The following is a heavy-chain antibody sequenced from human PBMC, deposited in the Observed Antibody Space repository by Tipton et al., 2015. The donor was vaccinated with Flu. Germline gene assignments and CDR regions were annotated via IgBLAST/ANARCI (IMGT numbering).Heavy chain of an antibody. CDR3: ARGYGYDRGGDY. Sequence: TLSLTCAVYGGSFSGYYWSWIRQPPGKGLEWIGEINHSGGTNYNPSLKSRVTISVDTSKNQFSLKLSSVTAADTAVYYCARGYGYDRGGDYWGQGTLVTVSS. D-gene: IGHD3-16*01. CDR2: INHSGGT. V-gene: IGHV4-34*01. CDR1: GGSFSGYY. J-gene: IGHJ4*02.